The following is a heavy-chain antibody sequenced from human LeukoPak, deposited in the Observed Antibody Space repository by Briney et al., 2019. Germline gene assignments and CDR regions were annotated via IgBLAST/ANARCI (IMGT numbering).Heavy chain of an antibody. D-gene: IGHD5-24*01. Sequence: GGSLRLSCAASGFTFSSYAMSWVRQAPGKGLEWVSAISGSGGSTYYADSVKGRFTISRDNSKNTLHLQMNSLRAEDTAVYYCAKTGPRWLQPPDAFDIWGQGTMVTVSS. V-gene: IGHV3-23*01. CDR2: ISGSGGST. CDR3: AKTGPRWLQPPDAFDI. CDR1: GFTFSSYA. J-gene: IGHJ3*02.